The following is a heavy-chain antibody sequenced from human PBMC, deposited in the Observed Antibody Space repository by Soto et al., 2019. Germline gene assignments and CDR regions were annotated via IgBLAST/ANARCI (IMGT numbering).Heavy chain of an antibody. CDR3: AKSQCGTEDYDSSGYYYVCGYFDL. CDR1: GFTFSSYA. V-gene: IGHV3-23*01. J-gene: IGHJ2*01. CDR2: ISGSGGST. D-gene: IGHD3-22*01. Sequence: GGSLRLSCAASGFTFSSYAMSWVRQAPGKGLEWVSAISGSGGSTYYADSVKGRFTISRDNSKNTLYLQMNSLRAEDTAVYYCAKSQCGTEDYDSSGYYYVCGYFDLWGRGTLVTVSS.